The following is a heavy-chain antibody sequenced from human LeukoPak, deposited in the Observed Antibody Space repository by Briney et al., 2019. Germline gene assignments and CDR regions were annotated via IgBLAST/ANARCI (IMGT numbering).Heavy chain of an antibody. D-gene: IGHD5-24*01. CDR2: INHSGST. Sequence: SETLSLTCAVYGGSFSDYYWSWIRQPPGKGLEWIGEINHSGSTNYNPSLKSRVTISVDTSKNQFSLKLSSVTAADTAVYYCARDREDYWGQGTLVTVSS. J-gene: IGHJ4*02. CDR3: ARDREDY. CDR1: GGSFSDYY. V-gene: IGHV4-34*01.